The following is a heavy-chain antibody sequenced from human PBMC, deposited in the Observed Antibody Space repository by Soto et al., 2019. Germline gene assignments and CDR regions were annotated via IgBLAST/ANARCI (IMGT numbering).Heavy chain of an antibody. Sequence: VQLVESGGGLVQPGGSLRLSCAGSGFTFSNYWMHWVRQAPGKGLEWVSRIDHDGPTDYADSVRGRFTISRDNAENTLYLQMNSLRPEDTAGYYCVRDSHGDYWGQGTLVTVSS. V-gene: IGHV3-74*01. CDR2: IDHDGPT. CDR1: GFTFSNYW. J-gene: IGHJ4*02. CDR3: VRDSHGDY.